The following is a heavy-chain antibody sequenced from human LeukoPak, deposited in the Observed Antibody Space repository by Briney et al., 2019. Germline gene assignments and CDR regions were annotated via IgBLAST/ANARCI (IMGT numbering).Heavy chain of an antibody. D-gene: IGHD7-27*01. Sequence: ASVKVSCKASGYTFTSYAMHWVRQAPGQRLEWMGWINAGNGNTKYSQKFQGRVTITRDTSASTAYMELSSLRSEDTAVYYCARDLGPHWWFDPWGQGTLVTVSA. CDR2: INAGNGNT. J-gene: IGHJ5*02. V-gene: IGHV1-3*01. CDR1: GYTFTSYA. CDR3: ARDLGPHWWFDP.